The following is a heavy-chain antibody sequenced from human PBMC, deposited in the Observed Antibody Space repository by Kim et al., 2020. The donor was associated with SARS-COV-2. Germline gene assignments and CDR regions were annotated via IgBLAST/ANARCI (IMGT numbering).Heavy chain of an antibody. CDR1: GYTLTELS. D-gene: IGHD6-6*01. CDR2: FDPEDGET. Sequence: ASVKVSCKVSGYTLTELSMHWVRQAPGKGLEWMGGFDPEDGETIYAQKFQGRVTMTEDTSTDTAYMELSSLRSEDTAVYYCATPVSLGSSSLWYFDLWGRGTLVTVSS. V-gene: IGHV1-24*01. CDR3: ATPVSLGSSSLWYFDL. J-gene: IGHJ2*01.